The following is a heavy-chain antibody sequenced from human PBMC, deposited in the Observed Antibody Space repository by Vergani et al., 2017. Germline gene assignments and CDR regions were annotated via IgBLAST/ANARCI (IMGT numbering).Heavy chain of an antibody. CDR1: GFTFSSYW. V-gene: IGHV3-7*01. CDR2: IKQDGSEK. CDR3: ARAPGYCSGGSCYDWRVLYY. J-gene: IGHJ4*02. Sequence: EVQLVESGGGLVKPGGSLRLSCAASGFTFSSYWMSWVRQAPGKGLEWVANIKQDGSEKYYVDSVKGRFTISRDNAKNSLYLQMNSLRAEDTAVYYCARAPGYCSGGSCYDWRVLYYWGQGTLVTVSS. D-gene: IGHD2-15*01.